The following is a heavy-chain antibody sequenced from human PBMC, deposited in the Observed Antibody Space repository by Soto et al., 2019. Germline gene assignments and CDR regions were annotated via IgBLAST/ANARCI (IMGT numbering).Heavy chain of an antibody. V-gene: IGHV4-39*01. J-gene: IGHJ4*02. D-gene: IGHD4-17*01. Sequence: SETLSLTCTVSGASISSSRSYWGWVRQPPGKGLEWIVSFYYTGGTYSTYYNPSLKGRVTISVDTSKSQFSLNLRSVTASDTAVYFCVSQRTTVPTQAYFDYWGPGALVTVSS. CDR1: GASISSSRSY. CDR3: VSQRTTVPTQAYFDY. CDR2: FYYTGGT.